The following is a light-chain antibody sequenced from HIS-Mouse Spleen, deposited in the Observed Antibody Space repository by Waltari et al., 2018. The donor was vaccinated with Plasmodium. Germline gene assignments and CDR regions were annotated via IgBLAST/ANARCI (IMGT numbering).Light chain of an antibody. CDR2: EGS. J-gene: IGLJ3*02. CDR1: SRDVGRSNL. CDR3: CSYAGSSSWV. Sequence: QSALTQPASVSGSPGQSITISCTRPSRDVGRSNLVSWYQQHPGKAPKLMIYEGSKRPSGVSNRFSGSKSGNTASLTISGLQAEDEADYYCCSYAGSSSWVFGGGTKLTVL. V-gene: IGLV2-23*01.